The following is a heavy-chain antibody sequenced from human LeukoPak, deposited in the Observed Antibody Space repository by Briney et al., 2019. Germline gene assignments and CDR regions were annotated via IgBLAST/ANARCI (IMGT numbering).Heavy chain of an antibody. Sequence: GGSLRLSCAASGFTFSSYGMHWVRQAPGKGLEWVAVIWYDGSNKYYADSVKGRFTISRDNSKNTLYLQMNSLRAEDTAVYYCARTLSYCSGGSCYRRGSYYYDYGMDVWGQGTTVTVSS. CDR1: GFTFSSYG. CDR3: ARTLSYCSGGSCYRRGSYYYDYGMDV. D-gene: IGHD2-15*01. J-gene: IGHJ6*02. CDR2: IWYDGSNK. V-gene: IGHV3-33*01.